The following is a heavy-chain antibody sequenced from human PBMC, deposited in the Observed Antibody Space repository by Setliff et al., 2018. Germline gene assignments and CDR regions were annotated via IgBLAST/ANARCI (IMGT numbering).Heavy chain of an antibody. V-gene: IGHV3-23*01. CDR3: VKWGAKNAFDI. D-gene: IGHD3-16*01. CDR1: GFNFRTYS. J-gene: IGHJ3*02. Sequence: GGSLRLSCVASGFNFRTYSMSWARQAPGKGLEWVSAISRESFDIYYAGSVEGRFTISRDNSKNTLYLQMNSLRAEDTAVYYCVKWGAKNAFDIWGQGTMVTVSS. CDR2: ISRESFDI.